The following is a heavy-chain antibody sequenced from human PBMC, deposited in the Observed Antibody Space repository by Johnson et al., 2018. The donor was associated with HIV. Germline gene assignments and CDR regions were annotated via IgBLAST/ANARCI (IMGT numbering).Heavy chain of an antibody. V-gene: IGHV3-20*04. J-gene: IGHJ3*02. CDR1: GFSVSSKY. Sequence: VQLVESGGGLVQPGGSLRLSCAASGFSVSSKYMSWVRQAPGKGLEWVSGSNWNGGSTGYGDSVKGRFTISRDNAKNSLYLQMNSLRVEDTALYYCAKEQPARAFDIWGQGTMVTVSS. CDR3: AKEQPARAFDI. D-gene: IGHD1/OR15-1a*01. CDR2: SNWNGGST.